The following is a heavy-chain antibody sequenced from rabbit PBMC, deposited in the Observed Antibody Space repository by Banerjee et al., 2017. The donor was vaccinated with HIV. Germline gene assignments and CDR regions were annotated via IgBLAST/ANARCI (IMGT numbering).Heavy chain of an antibody. D-gene: IGHD6-1*01. J-gene: IGHJ3*01. V-gene: IGHV1S40*01. Sequence: QSLEESGGDLVKPGASLTLTCTASGFSFSSSYYVCWVRQAPGKGLEWIACMYVGSSGSTYYASWAKGRFTISKTSSTTVTLQMTSLTAADTTTYFCARGPYAITRLDLWGPGTLVTVS. CDR1: GFSFSSSYY. CDR3: ARGPYAITRLDL. CDR2: MYVGSSGST.